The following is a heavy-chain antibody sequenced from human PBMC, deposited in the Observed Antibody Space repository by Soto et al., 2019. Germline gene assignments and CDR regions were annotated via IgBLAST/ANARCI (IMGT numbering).Heavy chain of an antibody. V-gene: IGHV4-39*01. CDR3: ASTLYGSGSYYNSYPPLY. CDR2: IKYSGTT. J-gene: IGHJ4*02. D-gene: IGHD3-10*01. CDR1: GGSISSSRCH. Sequence: SETLSLTCTVSGGSISSSRCHWGWIRQPPGKGLEWIASIKYSGTTFYNPSLKSRVTLSVDTSKNQFSLRLTSVTAADTAVYYCASTLYGSGSYYNSYPPLYWGQGTLVTVSS.